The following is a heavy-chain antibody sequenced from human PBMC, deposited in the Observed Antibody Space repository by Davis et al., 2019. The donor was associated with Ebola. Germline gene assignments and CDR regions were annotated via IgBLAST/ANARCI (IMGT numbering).Heavy chain of an antibody. CDR1: GFTVSSNY. D-gene: IGHD2-15*01. CDR2: IYSGGST. J-gene: IGHJ4*02. Sequence: PGGSLRLSCAASGFTVSSNYMSWVRQAPGKGLEWGSVIYSGGSTYYADSVKGRFTISRDNAKNSLYLQMNSLRAEDTAVYYCAREGYCSGGSCYYFDYWGQGTLVTVSS. V-gene: IGHV3-53*01. CDR3: AREGYCSGGSCYYFDY.